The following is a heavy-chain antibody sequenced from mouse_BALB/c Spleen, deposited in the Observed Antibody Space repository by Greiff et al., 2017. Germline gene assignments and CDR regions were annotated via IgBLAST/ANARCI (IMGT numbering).Heavy chain of an antibody. Sequence: VQLQQSGAELAKPGASVKMSCKASGYTFTSYWMHWVKQRPGQGLEWIGYINPSTGYTEYNQKFKDKATLTADKSSSTAYMQLSSLTSEDSAVYYCARYYRYDDGYAMDYWGQGTSVTVSS. CDR2: INPSTGYT. CDR1: GYTFTSYW. V-gene: IGHV1-7*01. CDR3: ARYYRYDDGYAMDY. D-gene: IGHD2-14*01. J-gene: IGHJ4*01.